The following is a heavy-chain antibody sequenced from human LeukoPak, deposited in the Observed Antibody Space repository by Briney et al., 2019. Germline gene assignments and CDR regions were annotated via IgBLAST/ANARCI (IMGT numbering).Heavy chain of an antibody. CDR1: GFSFSDYW. D-gene: IGHD5-12*01. CDR3: ARRDSGYDNRAFDI. V-gene: IGHV3-7*01. J-gene: IGHJ3*02. Sequence: GGSLRLSCAASGFSFSDYWMSWVRQVPGKGLEWVANIKEDGRVKYYVDSVKGRFTISRDNAEKSLYLQMNSLGVEDTAVYYCARRDSGYDNRAFDIWGQGTMVIVSS. CDR2: IKEDGRVK.